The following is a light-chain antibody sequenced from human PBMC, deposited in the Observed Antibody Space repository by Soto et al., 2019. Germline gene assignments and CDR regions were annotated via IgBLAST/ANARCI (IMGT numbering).Light chain of an antibody. J-gene: IGKJ3*01. CDR1: QSVSSSY. CDR2: GAS. CDR3: QQYGSSLFT. Sequence: EIVLTQSPGTLSLSPGERATLSCRASQSVSSSYLAWYQQKPGQAPRLLIYGASNRATGIPDRFSGSGSGTDFTLTISRLEPEDFAVYYCQQYGSSLFTFGPGTRWIS. V-gene: IGKV3-20*01.